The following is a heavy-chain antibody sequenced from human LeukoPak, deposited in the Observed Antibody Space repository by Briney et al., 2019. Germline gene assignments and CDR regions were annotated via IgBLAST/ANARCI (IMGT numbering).Heavy chain of an antibody. Sequence: SETLSLTCTVSGGSTSSYYWSWIRQPPGKGLEWIGYIYYSGSTNYNPSLKSRVTISVDTSKNQFSLKLSSVTAADTAVYYCASRAPIYDSSGYFLQYAFDLGPRDNGHRLF. CDR1: GGSTSSYY. CDR2: IYYSGST. V-gene: IGHV4-59*01. CDR3: ASRAPIYDSSGYFLQYAFD. D-gene: IGHD3-22*01. J-gene: IGHJ3*01.